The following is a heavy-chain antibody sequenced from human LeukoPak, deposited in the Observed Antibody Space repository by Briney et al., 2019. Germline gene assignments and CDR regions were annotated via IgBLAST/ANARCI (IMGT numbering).Heavy chain of an antibody. CDR1: GGSISSGEYY. D-gene: IGHD1-26*01. Sequence: SQTLSLTCAVSGGSISSGEYYWSWIRQPPGKGLEWIGYIYYSVSTYYNPSLKSRLTISVDTSNSQFSLKLTSVTAADTAVYYCARDKVGATNWLDPWGRGTLVTVSS. J-gene: IGHJ5*02. V-gene: IGHV4-30-4*01. CDR3: ARDKVGATNWLDP. CDR2: IYYSVST.